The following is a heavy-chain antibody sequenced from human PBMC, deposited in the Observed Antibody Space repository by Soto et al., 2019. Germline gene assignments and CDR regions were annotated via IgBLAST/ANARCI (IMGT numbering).Heavy chain of an antibody. CDR1: GFTFSNYW. V-gene: IGHV3-74*01. CDR3: DQSDLYAY. J-gene: IGHJ4*01. D-gene: IGHD2-2*02. CDR2: ISSDGSST. Sequence: GGSLKLSCAASGFTFSNYWMHWVRQAPGKGLVWVSRISSDGSSTSYADSVKGRFTISRDNAKNTLYLQMNSLRAEDTAVYYCDQSDLYAYWAQGTLDIVS.